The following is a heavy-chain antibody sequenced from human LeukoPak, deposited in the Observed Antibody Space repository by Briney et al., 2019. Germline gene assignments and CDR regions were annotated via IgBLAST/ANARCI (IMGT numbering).Heavy chain of an antibody. V-gene: IGHV1-2*02. J-gene: IGHJ4*02. D-gene: IGHD5-12*01. CDR2: LNPNSGDT. CDR1: GYTFTDYY. Sequence: ASVKVSCKASGYTFTDYYMHWVRQAPGQGLEWMGWLNPNSGDTNYAQKFQGRVTMTRDTSISTAYMELSRLTSDDTAVYYCAGLSGYDPYYFDYWGQGTLVAVSS. CDR3: AGLSGYDPYYFDY.